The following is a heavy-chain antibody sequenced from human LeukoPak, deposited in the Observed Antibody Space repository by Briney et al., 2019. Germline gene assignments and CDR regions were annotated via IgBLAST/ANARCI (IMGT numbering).Heavy chain of an antibody. CDR3: ARAVRETNYYYYYMDV. Sequence: GGSLRLSCAASGFTFSSYVMHWVRQAPGKGLEWVAVISYDGSNKNYADSVKGRFTISRDNSKNTLYLQMNSLRAEDTAVYYCARAVRETNYYYYYMDVWGKGTTVTISS. D-gene: IGHD1-7*01. J-gene: IGHJ6*03. CDR1: GFTFSSYV. V-gene: IGHV3-30*03. CDR2: ISYDGSNK.